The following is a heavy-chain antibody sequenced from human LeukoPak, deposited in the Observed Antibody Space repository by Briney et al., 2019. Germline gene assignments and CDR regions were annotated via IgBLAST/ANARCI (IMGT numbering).Heavy chain of an antibody. J-gene: IGHJ3*02. CDR2: IFYSGTT. D-gene: IGHD6-13*01. V-gene: IGHV4-59*08. CDR1: GDSISSYY. Sequence: PSETLSLTCTVSGDSISSYYWSWIRQPPGKGLEWIGYIFYSGTTNYNPSLKSRVTISVDTSKNQFSLKLNSVTAADTAVYCCARIAAAGSGGAFDIWGQGTMVTVSS. CDR3: ARIAAAGSGGAFDI.